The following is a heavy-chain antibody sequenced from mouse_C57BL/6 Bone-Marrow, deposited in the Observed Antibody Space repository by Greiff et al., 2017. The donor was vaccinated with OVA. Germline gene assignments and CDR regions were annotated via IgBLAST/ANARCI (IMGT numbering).Heavy chain of an antibody. J-gene: IGHJ2*01. CDR2: INPYNGDT. CDR3: AREGVHHYFDY. CDR1: GYTFTDYY. V-gene: IGHV1-19*01. Sequence: EVQLQQSGPVLVKPGASVKMSCKASGYTFTDYYMNWVKQSHGKSLEWIGVINPYNGDTSYNQKFKGKATLTVDKSSSPAYMELNILTSEDSAGYYCAREGVHHYFDYGGQGTTLTVSS. D-gene: IGHD2-14*01.